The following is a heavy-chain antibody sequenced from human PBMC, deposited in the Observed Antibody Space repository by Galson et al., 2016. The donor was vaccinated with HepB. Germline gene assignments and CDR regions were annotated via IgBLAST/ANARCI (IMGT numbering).Heavy chain of an antibody. J-gene: IGHJ6*04. CDR2: IETSGAT. Sequence: SLRLSCAASGFTFSIHDMHWVRQATGKGLEWVSAIETSGATYYPDSVKGRFTISRENGKNSLYLQMDSLRAGDTAVYYCTRGKSLWTMPWNYGLDVWGKGTAVTDSS. CDR1: GFTFSIHD. D-gene: IGHD2-2*01. CDR3: TRGKSLWTMPWNYGLDV. V-gene: IGHV3-13*01.